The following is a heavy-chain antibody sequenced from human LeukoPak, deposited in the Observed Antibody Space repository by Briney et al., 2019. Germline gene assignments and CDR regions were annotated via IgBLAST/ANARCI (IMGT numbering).Heavy chain of an antibody. CDR3: AKAYHSGSYPQEVDY. V-gene: IGHV3-9*01. CDR1: GYTFTSYA. J-gene: IGHJ4*02. D-gene: IGHD1-26*01. Sequence: SCKASGYTFTSYAMSWVRQAPGKGLEWVSGISWNSGSIGYADSAKGRFTISRDNAKNSLYLQMNSLRAEDTALYYCAKAYHSGSYPQEVDYWGQGTLVTVSS. CDR2: ISWNSGSI.